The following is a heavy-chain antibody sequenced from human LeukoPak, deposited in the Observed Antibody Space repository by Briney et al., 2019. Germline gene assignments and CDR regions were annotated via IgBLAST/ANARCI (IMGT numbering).Heavy chain of an antibody. J-gene: IGHJ5*02. D-gene: IGHD6-13*01. CDR1: GYTFTDYY. Sequence: GASVKVSCKASGYTFTDYYMHWVRQAPGQGLEWMGWINPNSGVTMYAQNFQGRVAMTRDTSISTAYMDLSRLRSDDTAVYYCVRGGDSSSWYGWFDPWGQGTLVTVSS. V-gene: IGHV1-2*02. CDR2: INPNSGVT. CDR3: VRGGDSSSWYGWFDP.